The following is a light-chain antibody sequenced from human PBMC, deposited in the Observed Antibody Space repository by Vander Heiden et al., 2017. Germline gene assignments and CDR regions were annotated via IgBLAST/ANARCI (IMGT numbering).Light chain of an antibody. CDR1: QSVSSSH. V-gene: IGKV3-20*01. J-gene: IGKJ4*01. CDR3: QQYGSSPLT. Sequence: IVLTQSPGPLSLSLGERATLSCRASQSVSSSHLAWYQQKPGQAPRLLIYGASSRATGIPDRFSGSGSGTDFTLTISRLEPEDFAVYYCQQYGSSPLTFGGGTKVEIK. CDR2: GAS.